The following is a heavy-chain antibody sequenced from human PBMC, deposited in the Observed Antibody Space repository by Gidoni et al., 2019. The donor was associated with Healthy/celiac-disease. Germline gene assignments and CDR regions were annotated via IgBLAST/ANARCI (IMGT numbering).Heavy chain of an antibody. D-gene: IGHD3-10*01. V-gene: IGHV1-69*02. CDR1: GGTFSSYT. Sequence: QVQLVQSGAEVKKPGSSVKVSCKASGGTFSSYTISWVRHAPGQGLEWLGRIIPILGIANYAQKFQGRVTITADKSTSTAYMELSSLRSEDTAVYYCARGGGSGSYYNYWGQGTLVTVSS. CDR3: ARGGGSGSYYNY. J-gene: IGHJ4*02. CDR2: IIPILGIA.